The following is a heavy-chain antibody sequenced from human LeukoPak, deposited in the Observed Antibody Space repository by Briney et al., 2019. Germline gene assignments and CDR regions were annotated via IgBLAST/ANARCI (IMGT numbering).Heavy chain of an antibody. CDR1: GFTFSSYG. CDR2: IRYDGSNK. CDR3: ATTTITIFGVVIGFDY. J-gene: IGHJ4*02. V-gene: IGHV3-30*02. Sequence: GGSLRLSCAASGFTFSSYGMHWVRQAPGKGLEWVAFIRYDGSNKYYADSLKGRFTISRDDSKNTLYLQMNSPRAEDTAVYYCATTTITIFGVVIGFDYWGQGPLVTVSS. D-gene: IGHD3-3*01.